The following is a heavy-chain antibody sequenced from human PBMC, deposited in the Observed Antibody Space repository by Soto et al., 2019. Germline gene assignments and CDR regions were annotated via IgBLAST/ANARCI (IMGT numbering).Heavy chain of an antibody. CDR1: GFSVTNSY. CDR2: LYSSGTT. D-gene: IGHD5-18*01. Sequence: GGSLRLSCTVSGFSVTNSYINWVRQAPGKGLERVSILYSSGTTYYADSVRGRFTVSRDDSKNTLFLHMNSLRADGTAVYYCARDWSKFSYNYPYYYAMDAWGQGTTVTVSS. CDR3: ARDWSKFSYNYPYYYAMDA. V-gene: IGHV3-53*01. J-gene: IGHJ6*02.